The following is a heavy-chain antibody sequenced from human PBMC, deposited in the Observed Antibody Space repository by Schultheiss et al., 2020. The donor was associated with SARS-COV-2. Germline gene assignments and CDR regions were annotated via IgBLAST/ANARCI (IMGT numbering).Heavy chain of an antibody. CDR2: ISGSGGST. CDR3: AGFGGNSF. D-gene: IGHD4-23*01. Sequence: GESLKISCAASGFTFSSYSMNWVRQAPGKGLEWVSEISGSGGSTYYADSVKGRFTISRDNAKNTLYLQMNSLRADDTAFYYCAGFGGNSFWGPGTLVTVSS. V-gene: IGHV3-23*01. J-gene: IGHJ4*02. CDR1: GFTFSSYS.